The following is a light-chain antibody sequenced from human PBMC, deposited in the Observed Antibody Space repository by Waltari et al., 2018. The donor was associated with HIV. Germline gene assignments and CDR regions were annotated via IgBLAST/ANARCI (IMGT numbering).Light chain of an antibody. CDR1: QTVLYNSNSKNY. J-gene: IGKJ1*01. V-gene: IGKV4-1*01. CDR2: WAS. CDR3: QQYYDTPWT. Sequence: DIVMTQSPDSLAVSLGERATINCKSSQTVLYNSNSKNYLAWYQHKTGQPPKLLINWASARQSGVPDRFSGSGSGTDFTLTISSLQAEDVAVYYCQQYYDTPWTFGQGTKVEIK.